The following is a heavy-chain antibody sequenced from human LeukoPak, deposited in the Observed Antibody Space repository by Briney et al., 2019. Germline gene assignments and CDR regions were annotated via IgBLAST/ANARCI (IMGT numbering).Heavy chain of an antibody. CDR2: IYYSGST. J-gene: IGHJ6*02. V-gene: IGHV4-59*08. D-gene: IGHD4/OR15-4a*01. CDR1: GGSISNLY. Sequence: SETLSLTCTVSGGSISNLYWSWIRQPPGKGLEWIGYIYYSGSTNYNPSLKSRVTISVDTSKNQFSLKLSSVTAADTAVYYCARSMVDGIYYGMDVWGQGTTVTVSS. CDR3: ARSMVDGIYYGMDV.